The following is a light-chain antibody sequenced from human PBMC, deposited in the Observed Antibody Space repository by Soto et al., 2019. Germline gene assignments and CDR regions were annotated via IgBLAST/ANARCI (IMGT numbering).Light chain of an antibody. J-gene: IGLJ1*01. CDR3: SSYTSSSIDDV. V-gene: IGLV2-14*01. CDR1: SSDVGGYNY. CDR2: EVS. Sequence: QSALTQPASVAGSPGQSITISFTGTSSDVGGYNYVSWYQQHLGKAPKLMIYEVSNRSSGVSNRFSGSTSGNTASLTIPGLKAEDEADYYCSSYTSSSIDDVFGTGTKLTVL.